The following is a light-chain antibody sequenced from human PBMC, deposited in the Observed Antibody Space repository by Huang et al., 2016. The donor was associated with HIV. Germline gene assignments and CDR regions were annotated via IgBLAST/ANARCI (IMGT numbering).Light chain of an antibody. CDR3: QQNYGSPFT. CDR2: GAS. CDR1: QSISNY. J-gene: IGKJ4*01. V-gene: IGKV1-39*01. Sequence: DIQMTQSPSSLSASVGDRVNITCRAGQSISNYLSWYQQRPGKATKLLVSGASRLQSGVPSRFSGSGSGTDFTLTISSLQPEDFATYYCQQNYGSPFTFGGGTKVDIK.